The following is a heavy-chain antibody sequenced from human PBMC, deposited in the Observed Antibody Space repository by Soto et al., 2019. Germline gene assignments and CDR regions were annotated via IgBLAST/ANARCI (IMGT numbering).Heavy chain of an antibody. CDR3: SADRPDIGVGWWV. D-gene: IGHD2-15*01. CDR2: IVVASGQT. J-gene: IGHJ6*02. V-gene: IGHV1-58*02. CDR1: GYTFTSYY. Sequence: SVKVSCKASGYTFTSYYMHWVRQAPGQGLEWMGWIVVASGQTNYAQNFRGRVAITRDTSTATAYIELTGLTSEDTAVYFCSADRPDIGVGWWVWGQGTTVTVSS.